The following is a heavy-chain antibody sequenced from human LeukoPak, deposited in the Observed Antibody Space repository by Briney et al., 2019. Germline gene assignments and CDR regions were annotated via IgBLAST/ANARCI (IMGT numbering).Heavy chain of an antibody. J-gene: IGHJ3*02. V-gene: IGHV3-21*01. CDR2: ISSSSSYI. Sequence: GGSLRLSCAASGFTFSSYNMNWVRQAPGKGLEWVSSISSSSSYIYYADSVKGRFTISRDNAKNSLYLQMNSLRAEDTAVYYCARRSYCGGDCYGSDAFDIWGQGTMVTVSS. CDR3: ARRSYCGGDCYGSDAFDI. D-gene: IGHD2-21*02. CDR1: GFTFSSYN.